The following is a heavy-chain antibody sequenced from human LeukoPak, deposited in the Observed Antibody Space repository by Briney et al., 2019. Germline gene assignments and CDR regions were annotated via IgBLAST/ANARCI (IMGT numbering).Heavy chain of an antibody. CDR3: ARHSYISGWSLDYFDC. V-gene: IGHV4-39*01. D-gene: IGHD6-19*01. Sequence: SETLSLTCTVSGGSISSDNYYWSWIRQPPGKGLEWIGSVSYSGGTFHNPSVKGRVTISVDTSKSQFSLILNSVTAADTAVYYCARHSYISGWSLDYFDCWGQGALVTVSS. CDR2: VSYSGGT. J-gene: IGHJ4*02. CDR1: GGSISSDNYY.